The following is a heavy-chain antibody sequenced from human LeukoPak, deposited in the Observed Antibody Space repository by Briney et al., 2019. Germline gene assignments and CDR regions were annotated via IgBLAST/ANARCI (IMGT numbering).Heavy chain of an antibody. V-gene: IGHV3-30-3*01. CDR3: TRELVGATSDF. CDR2: ISYDGSNK. J-gene: IGHJ4*02. Sequence: GGSLRLSCAASGFTFSSYAMHWVRQAPGKGLEWVAVISYDGSNKYYADSVKGRFTISRDNSKNTLYLQMNSLRAEDTAVYYCTRELVGATSDFWGQGTLVTVSS. CDR1: GFTFSSYA. D-gene: IGHD1-26*01.